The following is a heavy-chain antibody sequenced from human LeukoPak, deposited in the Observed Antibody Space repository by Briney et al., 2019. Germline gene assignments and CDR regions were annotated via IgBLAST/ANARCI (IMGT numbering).Heavy chain of an antibody. V-gene: IGHV4-31*03. CDR1: GGSISSGVYC. Sequence: PSETLSLTCTVSGGSISSGVYCWSWIRQRPGEGLQWIGYICSSGSAYYNASLKSRVSMSTGTSNNQFSLKLNSVTAADTAVYYCARDGGGSLHGMDVWGQGTTVTVSS. CDR2: ICSSGSA. CDR3: ARDGGGSLHGMDV. D-gene: IGHD2-15*01. J-gene: IGHJ6*02.